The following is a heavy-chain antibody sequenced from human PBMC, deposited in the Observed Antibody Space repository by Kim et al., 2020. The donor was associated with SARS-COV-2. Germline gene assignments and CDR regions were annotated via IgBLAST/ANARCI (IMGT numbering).Heavy chain of an antibody. CDR1: GFTFTTYN. Sequence: GSLRLSCAASGFTFTTYNMNWVRQAPGKGLEWISYISVTDAIYYADSVKGRFTISRDYAKNSLDLQMNSLRDEDTAGYYCARDWNWGIDVWGQGTLVTVSS. CDR3: ARDWNWGIDV. D-gene: IGHD7-27*01. CDR2: ISVTDAI. J-gene: IGHJ4*02. V-gene: IGHV3-48*02.